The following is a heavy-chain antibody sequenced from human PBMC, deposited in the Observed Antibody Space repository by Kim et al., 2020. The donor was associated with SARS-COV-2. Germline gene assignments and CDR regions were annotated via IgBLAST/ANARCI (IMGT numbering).Heavy chain of an antibody. V-gene: IGHV1-18*01. J-gene: IGHJ5*02. D-gene: IGHD6-19*01. Sequence: ASVKVSCKASGYTFSSYGISWVRQGPGQGLEWMGWISTYNGDTNNAQKFQGRVTMTTDTSTNTAYMELRSLRSDDTAVYYCARDPKVMYGSGWSNWFDPWGQGTLVTVSS. CDR1: GYTFSSYG. CDR3: ARDPKVMYGSGWSNWFDP. CDR2: ISTYNGDT.